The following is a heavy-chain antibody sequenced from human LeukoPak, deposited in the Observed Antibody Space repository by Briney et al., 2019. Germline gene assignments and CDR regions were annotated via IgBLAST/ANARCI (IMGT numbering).Heavy chain of an antibody. J-gene: IGHJ4*02. Sequence: ASVKVSCKASGYTFTSYGISWVRQAPGQGLEWMGRISAYNGNTNYAQKLQGRGTVTTDTATSTAYIDLRSLRSDDTAVHYCASMDESSGYRDYWGQGTLVTVSS. CDR1: GYTFTSYG. D-gene: IGHD3-22*01. CDR2: ISAYNGNT. CDR3: ASMDESSGYRDY. V-gene: IGHV1-18*01.